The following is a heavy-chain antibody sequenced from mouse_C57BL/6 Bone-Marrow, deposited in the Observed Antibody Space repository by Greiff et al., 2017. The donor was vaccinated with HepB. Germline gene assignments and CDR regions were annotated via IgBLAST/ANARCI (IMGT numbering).Heavy chain of an antibody. V-gene: IGHV1-72*01. CDR1: VYTFTSYW. D-gene: IGHD1-1*01. CDR3: ARDYYGSSYWYFDV. J-gene: IGHJ1*03. Sequence: VKLQQPGAELVKPGASVKLSCKASVYTFTSYWMHWVKQRPGRGLEWIGRIDPNSGGTKYNEKFKSKATLTVDKPSSTAYMQLSSLTSEDSAVYYCARDYYGSSYWYFDVWGTGTTVTVSS. CDR2: IDPNSGGT.